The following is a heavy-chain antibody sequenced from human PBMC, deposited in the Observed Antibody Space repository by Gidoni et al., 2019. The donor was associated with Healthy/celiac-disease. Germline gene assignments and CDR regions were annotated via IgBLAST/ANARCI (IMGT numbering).Heavy chain of an antibody. D-gene: IGHD3-22*01. Sequence: EVQLLESGGGLVQPGGSLRLSWAASGFTFSSYAMSWARQAPGKGMEGFSAISGSGGSTSYAASVKGRFTISRDNSKNTLYLQMTSLRAEDTAVYYCAKGAYYYDSSGYRTQGDAFDIWGQGTMVTVSS. V-gene: IGHV3-23*01. J-gene: IGHJ3*02. CDR3: AKGAYYYDSSGYRTQGDAFDI. CDR1: GFTFSSYA. CDR2: ISGSGGST.